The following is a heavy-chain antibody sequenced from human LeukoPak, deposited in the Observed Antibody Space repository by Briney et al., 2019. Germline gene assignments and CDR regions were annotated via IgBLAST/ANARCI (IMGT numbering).Heavy chain of an antibody. CDR2: IGTAGDT. D-gene: IGHD2-8*02. J-gene: IGHJ6*02. CDR1: GFTFSSYD. CDR3: ARGSGGYPYYYGMDV. Sequence: GGSLRLSCAASGFTFSSYDMHWVRQATGKGLEWVSAIGTAGDTYYPGSVKGRFTISRENAKNSLYLQMNSLRAGDTAVYYCARGSGGYPYYYGMDVWGQGTTVPSP. V-gene: IGHV3-13*01.